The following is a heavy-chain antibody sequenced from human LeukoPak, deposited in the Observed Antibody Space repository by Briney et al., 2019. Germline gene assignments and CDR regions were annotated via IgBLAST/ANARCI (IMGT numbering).Heavy chain of an antibody. Sequence: SETLSLTCTVSGGSISSYYWSWIRQPPGKGLEWIGEINHSGSTNYNPSLKSRVTISVDTSKNQFSLKLSSVTAADTAVYYCARETLDGGAFDIWGQGTMVTVSS. CDR3: ARETLDGGAFDI. V-gene: IGHV4-34*01. D-gene: IGHD1-1*01. J-gene: IGHJ3*02. CDR1: GGSISSYY. CDR2: INHSGST.